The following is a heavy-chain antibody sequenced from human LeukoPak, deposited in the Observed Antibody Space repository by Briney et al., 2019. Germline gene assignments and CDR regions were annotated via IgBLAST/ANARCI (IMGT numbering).Heavy chain of an antibody. D-gene: IGHD3-10*01. V-gene: IGHV4-39*01. Sequence: PSETLSLTCTVSGGSISSSSYYWGWIRQPPGKGLEWIGSIYYSGSTYYNPSLKSRVTISVDTSKNQFSLKLSSVTAADTAVYYCARSFYYYGSGSCWFDPWGQGTLVTVSS. CDR3: ARSFYYYGSGSCWFDP. J-gene: IGHJ5*02. CDR1: GGSISSSSYY. CDR2: IYYSGST.